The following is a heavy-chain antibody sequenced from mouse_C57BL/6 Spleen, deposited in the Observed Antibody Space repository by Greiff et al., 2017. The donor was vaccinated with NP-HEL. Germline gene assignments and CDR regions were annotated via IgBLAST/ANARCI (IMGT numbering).Heavy chain of an antibody. Sequence: VHLVESGAELARPGASVKLSCKASGYTFTSYGISWVKQRTGQGLEWIGEIYPRSGNTYYNEKFKGKATLTADKSSSTAYMELRSLTSEDSAVYFCARGGFTTVVATPYAMDYWGQGTSVTVSS. CDR2: IYPRSGNT. CDR3: ARGGFTTVVATPYAMDY. J-gene: IGHJ4*01. D-gene: IGHD1-1*01. CDR1: GYTFTSYG. V-gene: IGHV1-81*01.